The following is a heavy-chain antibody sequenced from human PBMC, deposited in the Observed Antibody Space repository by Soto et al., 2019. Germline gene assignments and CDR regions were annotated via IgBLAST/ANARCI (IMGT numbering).Heavy chain of an antibody. V-gene: IGHV4-34*01. Sequence: QVLLQQWGAGLLKPSETLSLTCAVYGGSLSGNYWTWIRQSPGKGLEWIGNINHSGSAIYNPSLQSRVTISVGTSNNLFFLALSSVNAADTAVYYCARARADSYCSENYYKGCFYYFAHWGQGTLVTVSS. CDR1: GGSLSGNY. CDR3: ARARADSYCSENYYKGCFYYFAH. D-gene: IGHD3-10*01. CDR2: INHSGSA. J-gene: IGHJ4*02.